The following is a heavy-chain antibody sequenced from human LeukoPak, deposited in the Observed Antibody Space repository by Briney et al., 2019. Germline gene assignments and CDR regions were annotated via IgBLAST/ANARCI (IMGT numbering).Heavy chain of an antibody. Sequence: SETLSLTCAVYSGSFSGYYWSWIRQPPGKGLEWIGEINHSGSTNYNPSLKSRVTVSVDTSKNQFSLKLSSVTAADTAVYYCATIPDDSSGYYGNDYWGQGTLVTVSS. CDR2: INHSGST. CDR3: ATIPDDSSGYYGNDY. D-gene: IGHD3-22*01. CDR1: SGSFSGYY. J-gene: IGHJ4*02. V-gene: IGHV4-34*01.